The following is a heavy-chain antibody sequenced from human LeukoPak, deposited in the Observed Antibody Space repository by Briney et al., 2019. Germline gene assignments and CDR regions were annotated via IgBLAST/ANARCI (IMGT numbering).Heavy chain of an antibody. Sequence: PGGSLRLSCAASGFTFSSYSMSWVRQAPGRGLEWVANIKKDGSDKYYADSGKGRFTISRGNAQNSLYLQMSSLRAEDTAVYYCARWYYGSGGWVLDYWGQGTLVTVSS. J-gene: IGHJ4*02. D-gene: IGHD3-10*01. CDR2: IKKDGSDK. CDR1: GFTFSSYS. V-gene: IGHV3-7*05. CDR3: ARWYYGSGGWVLDY.